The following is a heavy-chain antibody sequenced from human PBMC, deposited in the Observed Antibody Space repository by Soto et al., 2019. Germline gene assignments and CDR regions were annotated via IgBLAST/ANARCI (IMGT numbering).Heavy chain of an antibody. CDR2: IVVGSGNT. J-gene: IGHJ6*02. CDR1: GFTFTSSA. CDR3: AAPNWNEYSYYGMDV. D-gene: IGHD1-20*01. V-gene: IGHV1-58*01. Sequence: SVKVSCKASGFTFTSSAGQWVRQARGQRLEWIGWIVVGSGNTNYAQKFQERVTITRDMSTSTAYMELSSLRSEDTAVYYCAAPNWNEYSYYGMDVWGQGTTGTVS.